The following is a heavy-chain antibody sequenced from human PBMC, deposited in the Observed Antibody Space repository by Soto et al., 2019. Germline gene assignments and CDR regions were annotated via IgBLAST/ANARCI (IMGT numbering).Heavy chain of an antibody. CDR2: VIPFLDIT. V-gene: IGHV1-69*02. J-gene: IGHJ4*02. Sequence: QVQLVQSGSEVKKPGSSVRVSCKASGGTFSIYTISWVRQAPGQGLEWMGRVIPFLDITSYSQMFQGRVTITADKSTTTAYMELSSLRSADTAVYYCAGDRGNSSWPNFDSWGQGTLVTVSS. CDR1: GGTFSIYT. D-gene: IGHD6-13*01. CDR3: AGDRGNSSWPNFDS.